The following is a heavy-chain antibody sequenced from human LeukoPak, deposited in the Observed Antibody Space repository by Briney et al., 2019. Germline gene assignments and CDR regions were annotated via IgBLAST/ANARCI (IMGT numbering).Heavy chain of an antibody. CDR1: GITFTTDA. V-gene: IGHV3-23*01. D-gene: IGHD3-10*01. J-gene: IGHJ3*01. CDR2: ISGAGLT. CDR3: AKVFSVPHDAFDV. Sequence: GGSLRPSCAASGITFTTDAMTWVRQAPGQGPEWVSSISGAGLTYYADSVKGRFTISKDDSKNTSYLLMNSLRPEDTALYYCAKVFSVPHDAFDVWGQGTMVTVSS.